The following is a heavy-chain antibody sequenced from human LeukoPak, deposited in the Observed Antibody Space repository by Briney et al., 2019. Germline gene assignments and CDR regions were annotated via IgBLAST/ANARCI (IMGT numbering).Heavy chain of an antibody. CDR2: INHSGST. Sequence: SETLSLTCAVYGGSFSGYYWSWIRQPPGKGLEWIGEINHSGSTNYNPSLKSRVTISVDTSKNQFSLKLSSVTAADTAVYYGARAEGRRWPIRYWGQGTLVTVSS. CDR1: GGSFSGYY. CDR3: ARAEGRRWPIRY. J-gene: IGHJ4*02. D-gene: IGHD4-23*01. V-gene: IGHV4-34*01.